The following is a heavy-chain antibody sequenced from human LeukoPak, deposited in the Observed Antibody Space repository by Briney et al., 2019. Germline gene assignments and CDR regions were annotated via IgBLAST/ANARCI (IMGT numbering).Heavy chain of an antibody. V-gene: IGHV3-53*01. CDR2: ITSGGNT. CDR1: GFTVSSNY. Sequence: GGSLGLYCAASGFTVSSNYMNWVRQAPGKGLEWVSVITSGGNTYYADSVKGRFTTSRDNSKNTLYVQMNSLRAEDTAIYYCARGRGYRDYDRPLDYWGQGTLVTVSS. CDR3: ARGRGYRDYDRPLDY. J-gene: IGHJ4*02. D-gene: IGHD5-12*01.